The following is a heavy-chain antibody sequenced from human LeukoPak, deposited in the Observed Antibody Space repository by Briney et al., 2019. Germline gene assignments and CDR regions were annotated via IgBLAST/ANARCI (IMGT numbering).Heavy chain of an antibody. CDR1: GFTFTNYA. CDR3: VKGTGTKYYYYGMDV. J-gene: IGHJ6*02. D-gene: IGHD3/OR15-3a*01. Sequence: AGSLRVSCSASGFTFTNYATHWVRQAPGNGLEWVACINSNGGSTYYADSVKGRYTMSGDNSKNTLYLQMSSLRAEDTAVYYCVKGTGTKYYYYGMDVWGQGTTVTVSS. V-gene: IGHV3-64D*06. CDR2: INSNGGST.